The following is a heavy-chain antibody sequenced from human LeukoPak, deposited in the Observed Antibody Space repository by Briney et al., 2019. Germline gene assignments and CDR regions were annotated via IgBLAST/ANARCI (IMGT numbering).Heavy chain of an antibody. CDR1: GYTFTSYG. J-gene: IGHJ5*02. CDR2: IIPIFGTA. CDR3: ARARSPSSGYLLRDHNWFDP. D-gene: IGHD3-22*01. V-gene: IGHV1-69*05. Sequence: SVKVSCKASGYTFTSYGISWVRQAPGQGLEWMGGIIPIFGTANYAQKFQGRVTIATDESTSTAYMELSSLRSEDTAVYYCARARSPSSGYLLRDHNWFDPWGQGTLVTVSS.